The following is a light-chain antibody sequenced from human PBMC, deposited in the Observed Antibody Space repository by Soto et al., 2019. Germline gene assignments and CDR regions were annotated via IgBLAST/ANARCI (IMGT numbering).Light chain of an antibody. Sequence: DLQMTPSPSTLSASVGDRVTITCRASQSISNWVAWYQQKPGKAPKFLIYKASNLESGVPSRFSGSGSGTEFTLTISSLQPDDFATYYCQQYDSYPRTFGQGTKVEIK. CDR2: KAS. CDR1: QSISNW. CDR3: QQYDSYPRT. J-gene: IGKJ1*01. V-gene: IGKV1-5*03.